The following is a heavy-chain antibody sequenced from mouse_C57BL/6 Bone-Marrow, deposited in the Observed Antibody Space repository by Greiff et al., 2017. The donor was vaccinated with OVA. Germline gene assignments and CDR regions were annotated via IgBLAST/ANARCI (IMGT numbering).Heavy chain of an antibody. J-gene: IGHJ4*01. CDR2: IHPNSGST. V-gene: IGHV1-64*01. Sequence: QVQLHQPGAELVKPGASVKLSCKASGYTFTGSWMHWLKQRPGQGLEWIGSIHPNSGSTNSNEKFKSKATLTVAKSSSTAYMQLSNMTSEDSAVYDCARYHYANSMDYWGQGTSVTVSS. CDR3: ARYHYANSMDY. CDR1: GYTFTGSW. D-gene: IGHD1-1*01.